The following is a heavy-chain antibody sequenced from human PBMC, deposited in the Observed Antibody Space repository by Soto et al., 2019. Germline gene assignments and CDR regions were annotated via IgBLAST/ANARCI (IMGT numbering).Heavy chain of an antibody. CDR2: IWYDGSNK. CDR3: ARDRGSGSYPDAFDI. CDR1: GFTFSSYG. V-gene: IGHV3-33*01. J-gene: IGHJ3*02. Sequence: QVQLVETGGVVVQPGRSLRLSCAASGFTFSSYGMHWVRQAPGKGLEWVAVIWYDGSNKYYADSVKGRFTISRDNSKNTLYLQMNSLRAEDTAVYYCARDRGSGSYPDAFDIWGQGTMVTVSS. D-gene: IGHD3-10*01.